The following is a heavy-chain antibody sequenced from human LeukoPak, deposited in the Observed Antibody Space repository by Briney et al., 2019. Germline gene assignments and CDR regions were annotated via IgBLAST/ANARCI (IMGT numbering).Heavy chain of an antibody. J-gene: IGHJ4*02. Sequence: PGRSLRLSCAASGFTFSSYGMHWVRQAPGKGLEWVAVISYDGSNKYYADSVKGRFTISRDNSKNTLYLQMNSLRAEDTAVYYCAKYGSGSSHDLFDYWGQGTLVTVSS. CDR2: ISYDGSNK. V-gene: IGHV3-30*18. CDR1: GFTFSSYG. CDR3: AKYGSGSSHDLFDY. D-gene: IGHD3-10*01.